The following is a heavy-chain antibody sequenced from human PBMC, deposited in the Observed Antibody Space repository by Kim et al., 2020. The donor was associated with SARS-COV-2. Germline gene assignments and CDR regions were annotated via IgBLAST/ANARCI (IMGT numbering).Heavy chain of an antibody. Sequence: GGSLRLSCAASGFTFSSYAMHWVRLAPGKGLEYVSAISSNGGSTYYANSVKGRFTISRDNSKNTLYLQMGSLRAEDMAVYYCARRADSYGYSWYFDLWGRGTLVTVSS. CDR3: ARRADSYGYSWYFDL. D-gene: IGHD5-18*01. CDR1: GFTFSSYA. J-gene: IGHJ2*01. V-gene: IGHV3-64*01. CDR2: ISSNGGST.